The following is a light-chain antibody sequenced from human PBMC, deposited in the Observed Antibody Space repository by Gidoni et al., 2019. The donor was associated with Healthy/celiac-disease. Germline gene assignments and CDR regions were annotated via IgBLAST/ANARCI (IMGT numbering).Light chain of an antibody. V-gene: IGKV1-33*01. Sequence: DIQMTQSPSSLSASVGDRVTITCQSSQDISNYLNWYQQKPGKATKLLIYDASNLERGVPSRFSGSGSGTDFTFTISSLQPEDIATYYCQQYDNIPITFGQGTRLEIK. CDR1: QDISNY. CDR3: QQYDNIPIT. J-gene: IGKJ5*01. CDR2: DAS.